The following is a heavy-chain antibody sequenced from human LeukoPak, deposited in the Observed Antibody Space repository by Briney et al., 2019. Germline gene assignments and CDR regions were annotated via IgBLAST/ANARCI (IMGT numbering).Heavy chain of an antibody. J-gene: IGHJ4*02. Sequence: AGGSLRLSCAASGFTFSTYWMSWVRQAPGKGLEWVANIKQDGSEKYYVDSVKGRFTISRDNAKNSLYLQMNSLRAEDTAVYYCARAYNSGWYHFDYWGQGTLVTVSS. CDR2: IKQDGSEK. CDR3: ARAYNSGWYHFDY. D-gene: IGHD6-19*01. CDR1: GFTFSTYW. V-gene: IGHV3-7*04.